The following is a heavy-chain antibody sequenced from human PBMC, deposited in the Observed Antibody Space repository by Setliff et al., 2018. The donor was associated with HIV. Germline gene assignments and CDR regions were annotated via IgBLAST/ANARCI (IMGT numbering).Heavy chain of an antibody. CDR2: IKQDGSEK. D-gene: IGHD1-7*01. V-gene: IGHV3-7*03. J-gene: IGHJ4*02. CDR3: AKDRGTY. Sequence: GGSLRLSCTASGFTFDDYGMSWVRQAPGKGLEWVANIKQDGSEKYYVDSVKGRFTISRDNAKNSLYLQMNSLRAEDTAVYYCAKDRGTYWGQGTLVTVSS. CDR1: GFTFDDYG.